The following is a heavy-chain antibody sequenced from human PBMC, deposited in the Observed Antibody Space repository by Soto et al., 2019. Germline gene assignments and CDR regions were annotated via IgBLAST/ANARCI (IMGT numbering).Heavy chain of an antibody. D-gene: IGHD1-26*01. J-gene: IGHJ4*02. CDR1: GYTFTDYA. CDR2: MNAGVGNT. V-gene: IGHV1-3*01. Sequence: GASVKVSCKASGYTFTDYALHWVRQAPGQRLEWMGWMNAGVGNTLYSQKFQGRITITRDTSASTAYMELNSLKSEDTAVYYCAADKWELPAYWGQGTLVTVSS. CDR3: AADKWELPAY.